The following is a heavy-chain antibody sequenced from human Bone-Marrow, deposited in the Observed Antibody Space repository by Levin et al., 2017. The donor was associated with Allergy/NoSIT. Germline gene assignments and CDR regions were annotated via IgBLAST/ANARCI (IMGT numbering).Heavy chain of an antibody. CDR2: INHSGGT. J-gene: IGHJ5*02. D-gene: IGHD3-16*02. Sequence: HSQTLSLPCAVYGGSFRGYYWTWLRQPPGQGLEWIGEINHSGGTNYNPSLKSRVTISVDTSKNQFSLKLSSVTAADTAVYYCARGLRRSYYDPGRYTGGPRTWGQGTLVTVSS. V-gene: IGHV4-34*01. CDR1: GGSFRGYY. CDR3: ARGLRRSYYDPGRYTGGPRT.